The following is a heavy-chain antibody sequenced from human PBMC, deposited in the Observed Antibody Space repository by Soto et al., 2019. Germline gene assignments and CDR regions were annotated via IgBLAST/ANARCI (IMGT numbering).Heavy chain of an antibody. Sequence: GGSLRLSCTASGFTFSNYAMNWVRQAPGEGLEWISYISEAGGTIYYADSVQGRFTISRDNAKNSLYLQMNSLRDEDTAVYYCARVRPADYWGQGTLVTVSS. CDR1: GFTFSNYA. CDR3: ARVRPADY. CDR2: ISEAGGTI. J-gene: IGHJ4*02. V-gene: IGHV3-48*02.